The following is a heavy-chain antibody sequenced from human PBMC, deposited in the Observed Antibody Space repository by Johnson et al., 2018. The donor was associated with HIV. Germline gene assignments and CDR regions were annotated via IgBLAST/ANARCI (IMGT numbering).Heavy chain of an antibody. CDR2: ISYDANNK. J-gene: IGHJ3*01. CDR3: ASPERPTGTQEEAFDV. CDR1: GFTFSSYA. Sequence: QMLLVESGGGVVQPGRSLRLSCAASGFTFSSYAIHWVRQAPGKGLEWVAVISYDANNKYYADSVKGRFTISRDNSKNTLYLQMNSLRAEDTAVYYCASPERPTGTQEEAFDVWGRGTVVTVSS. V-gene: IGHV3-30-3*01. D-gene: IGHD1-1*01.